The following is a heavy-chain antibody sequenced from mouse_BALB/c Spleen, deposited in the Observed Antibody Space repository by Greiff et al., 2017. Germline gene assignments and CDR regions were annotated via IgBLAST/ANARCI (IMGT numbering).Heavy chain of an antibody. D-gene: IGHD1-1*02. V-gene: IGHV3-2*02. Sequence: EVKLMESGPGLVKPSQSLSLTCTVTGYSITSDYAWNWIRQFPGNKLEWMGYISYSGSTSYNPSLKSRISITRDTSKNQFFLQLNSVTTEDTATYYCARYYVYYFDYWGQGTTLTVSS. CDR1: GYSITSDYA. J-gene: IGHJ2*01. CDR2: ISYSGST. CDR3: ARYYVYYFDY.